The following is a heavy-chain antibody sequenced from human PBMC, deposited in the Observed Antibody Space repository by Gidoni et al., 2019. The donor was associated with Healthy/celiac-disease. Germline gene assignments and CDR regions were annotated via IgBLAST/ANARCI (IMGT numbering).Heavy chain of an antibody. V-gene: IGHV3-30-3*01. CDR2: ISYDGSNK. J-gene: IGHJ4*02. Sequence: QVQLVESGGGVVQPGRSLRLSCAASGFTFSSYAMHWVRQAPGKGLAWMAVISYDGSNKYYADSVKGRFTISRDNSKNTLYLQMNSLRAEDTAVYYCARVEHIADPGGFDYWGQGTLVTVSS. D-gene: IGHD2-21*01. CDR1: GFTFSSYA. CDR3: ARVEHIADPGGFDY.